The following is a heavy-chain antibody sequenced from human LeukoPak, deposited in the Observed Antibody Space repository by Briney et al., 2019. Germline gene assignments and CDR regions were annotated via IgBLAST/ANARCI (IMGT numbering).Heavy chain of an antibody. CDR1: GFTFSSYA. J-gene: IGHJ4*02. Sequence: GRTLRLSCAASGFTFSSYAMHWVRQAPGKGLEWVAVISYDGSNKYYADSVKGRFTISRDNSKNTLYLQMNSLRAEDTAVYYCAKEPVGYSYGDYWGQGTLVTVSS. CDR2: ISYDGSNK. V-gene: IGHV3-30*01. D-gene: IGHD5-18*01. CDR3: AKEPVGYSYGDY.